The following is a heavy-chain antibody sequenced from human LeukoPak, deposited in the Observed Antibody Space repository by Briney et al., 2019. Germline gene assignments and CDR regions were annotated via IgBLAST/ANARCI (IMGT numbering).Heavy chain of an antibody. CDR2: LNGNGDTT. J-gene: IGHJ4*02. D-gene: IGHD3-10*01. CDR1: GFNFRTYG. V-gene: IGHV3-23*01. Sequence: GGSLRLSCVASGFNFRTYGMDWVRQAPGKGLEWVSTLNGNGDTTHYADSVKGRLTISRDNSKNTLYLQMNSLRAEDTAVYFCAKRGVVIRVILVGFHKEAYYFDSWGQGALVTVSS. CDR3: AKRGVVIRVILVGFHKEAYYFDS.